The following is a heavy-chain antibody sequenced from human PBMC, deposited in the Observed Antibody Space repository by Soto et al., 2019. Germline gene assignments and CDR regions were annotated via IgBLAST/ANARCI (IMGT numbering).Heavy chain of an antibody. CDR2: ISSSSSYI. D-gene: IGHD2-15*01. CDR1: GFTFSSYS. CDR3: AAGCSGGSCDSGFGY. V-gene: IGHV3-21*01. J-gene: IGHJ4*02. Sequence: EVQLVESGGGLVKPGGSLRLSCAASGFTFSSYSMNWVRQAPGKGLEWVSSISSSSSYIYYADSVKGRFTISRDNAKNSLYLQMNSLRAEDTAVYYCAAGCSGGSCDSGFGYWGQGTLVTVSS.